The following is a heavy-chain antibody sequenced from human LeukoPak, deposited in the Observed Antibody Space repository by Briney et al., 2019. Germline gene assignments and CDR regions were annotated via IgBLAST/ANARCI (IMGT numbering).Heavy chain of an antibody. CDR3: AGDPDTSSHYSFIDY. CDR1: GFTFRNYG. D-gene: IGHD3-22*01. CDR2: IWYDARDQ. J-gene: IGHJ4*02. Sequence: GGSLRLSCVAFGFTFRNYGMHWVRQAPGKGLEWVAIIWYDARDQPYADSVKGRFTISRDNSNNTLYRQMNSLRADDTAVYYCAGDPDTSSHYSFIDYWGQGTLVTVSS. V-gene: IGHV3-33*01.